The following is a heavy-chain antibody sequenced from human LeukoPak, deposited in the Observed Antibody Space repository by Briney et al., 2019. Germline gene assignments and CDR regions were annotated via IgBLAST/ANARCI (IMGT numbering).Heavy chain of an antibody. V-gene: IGHV3-33*01. CDR1: GFTFISYG. J-gene: IGHJ4*02. CDR2: IWYDGSNK. CDR3: AREIAVAAQYFDY. D-gene: IGHD6-19*01. Sequence: GGSLRLSCAASGFTFISYGMHWVRQAPGKGLEWVAVIWYDGSNKYYADSVKGRFTISRDNSKNTLYLQMNSLRAEDTAVYYCAREIAVAAQYFDYWGQGTLVTVSS.